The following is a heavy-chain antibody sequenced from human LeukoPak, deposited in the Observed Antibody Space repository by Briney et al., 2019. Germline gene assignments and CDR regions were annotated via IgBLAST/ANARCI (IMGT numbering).Heavy chain of an antibody. CDR2: INWNGGST. D-gene: IGHD1-14*01. CDR3: ARSNQADDY. V-gene: IGHV3-20*04. J-gene: IGHJ4*02. CDR1: GFTFDDYG. Sequence: GGSLRLSCAASGFTFDDYGMSWVRQAPGKGLEWVSGINWNGGSTGYADSVKGRFTISRDNAKNTLYLQMDSLRAEDTGVYYCARSNQADDYWGQGTLVTVSS.